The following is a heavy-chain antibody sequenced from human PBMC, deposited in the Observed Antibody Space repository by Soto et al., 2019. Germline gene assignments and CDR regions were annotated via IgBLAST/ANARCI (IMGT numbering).Heavy chain of an antibody. CDR3: ERFRYKRGWYSLFAF. CDR2: IYYSGST. V-gene: IGHV4-59*08. D-gene: IGHD6-19*01. Sequence: PGKGLEWIGHIYYSGSTNYNPSLKSRVTFSVDTSKNQFSLKLSAVTAADTAGYFFERFRYKRGWYSLFAFRGQGTLVPVS. J-gene: IGHJ4*02.